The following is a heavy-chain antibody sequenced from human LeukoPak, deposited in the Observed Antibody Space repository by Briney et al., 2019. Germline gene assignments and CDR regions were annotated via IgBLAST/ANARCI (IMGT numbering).Heavy chain of an antibody. CDR3: ARARYGGNYYYDN. CDR1: GFTFSSYW. D-gene: IGHD4-23*01. J-gene: IGHJ4*02. CDR2: INSDGSSK. V-gene: IGHV3-74*01. Sequence: GGSLRLSCAASGFTFSSYWMHWVRQAPGKGLEWVSRINSDGSSKSYADSVKGRFTISRDNAKNTLYLQMNSLRAEDTAVYYGARARYGGNYYYDNWGQGTLVTVSS.